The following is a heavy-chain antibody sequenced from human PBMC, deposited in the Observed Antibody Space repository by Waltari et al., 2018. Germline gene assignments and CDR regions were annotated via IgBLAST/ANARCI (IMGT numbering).Heavy chain of an antibody. D-gene: IGHD1-20*01. CDR2: VKPNRWKH. Sequence: QVQLVQSGAEVKKPGASVKVSCKASGYTFTSYDINWVRQATGQGLEWMGWVKPNRWKHRYGKKVQGRINNTRKPSIRPGYKGLGRLRTGGTAVYYWARGIRVDLYYFYYMDVWGKGTTVTNSS. CDR1: GYTFTSYD. J-gene: IGHJ6*03. V-gene: IGHV1-8*03. CDR3: ARGIRVDLYYFYYMDV.